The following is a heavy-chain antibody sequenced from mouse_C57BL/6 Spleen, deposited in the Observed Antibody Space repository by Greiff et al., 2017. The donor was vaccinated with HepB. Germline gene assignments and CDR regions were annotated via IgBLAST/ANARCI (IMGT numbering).Heavy chain of an antibody. Sequence: VQLQQSGAELARPGASVKLSCKASGYTFTSYGISWVKQRTGQGLEWIGEIYPRSGNTYYNEKFKGKATLTAYKSSSTAYMELRSLTSEDSAVYFCARGEYYGSSYGYFDVWGTGTTVTVSS. J-gene: IGHJ1*03. V-gene: IGHV1-81*01. CDR1: GYTFTSYG. CDR3: ARGEYYGSSYGYFDV. D-gene: IGHD1-1*01. CDR2: IYPRSGNT.